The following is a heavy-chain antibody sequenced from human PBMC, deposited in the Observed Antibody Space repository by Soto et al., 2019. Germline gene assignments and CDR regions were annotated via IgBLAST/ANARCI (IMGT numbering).Heavy chain of an antibody. J-gene: IGHJ5*01. D-gene: IGHD3-16*01. V-gene: IGHV6-1*01. CDR3: ARLIGNSWLDS. CDR1: SGSVSRNIAP. CDR2: TFYRSKWQC. Sequence: SQALLLSPSISSGSVSRNIAPDIRNRPSPSIAFYWLGRTFYRSKWQCDYAVSVKSRISINPDTSNIQLSLQLNSVTPDDTAVYYCARLIGNSWLDSWGQGTLVTVSS.